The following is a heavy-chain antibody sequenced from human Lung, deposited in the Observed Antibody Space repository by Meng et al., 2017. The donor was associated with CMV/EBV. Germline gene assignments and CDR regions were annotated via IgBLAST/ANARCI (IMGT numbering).Heavy chain of an antibody. D-gene: IGHD3-3*01. J-gene: IGHJ5*02. CDR2: IYYSGST. Sequence: SXTLSLTCTVSGGSISSSAYYWSWIRQHPGKGLEWIGYIYYSGSTYYNPSLKSRVTISVDTSNTQFSLTLSSVTAADTAVYYCARGPTPTISEGWFDPWGQGTLVTVSS. CDR3: ARGPTPTISEGWFDP. V-gene: IGHV4-31*03. CDR1: GGSISSSAYY.